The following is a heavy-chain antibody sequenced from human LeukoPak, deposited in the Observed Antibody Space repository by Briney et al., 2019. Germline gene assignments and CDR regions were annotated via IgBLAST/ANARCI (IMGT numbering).Heavy chain of an antibody. D-gene: IGHD6-6*01. V-gene: IGHV3-7*01. J-gene: IGHJ6*03. Sequence: HPGGSLRLSCAASGFTFSSYCMSWVRQAPGKGLEWVANIKQDGSEKYYVDSVKGRFTISRDNAKNSLYLQMNSLRAEDTAVYYCARTIPPYSSSSSYYYYYMDVWGKGTTVTVSS. CDR1: GFTFSSYC. CDR2: IKQDGSEK. CDR3: ARTIPPYSSSSSYYYYYMDV.